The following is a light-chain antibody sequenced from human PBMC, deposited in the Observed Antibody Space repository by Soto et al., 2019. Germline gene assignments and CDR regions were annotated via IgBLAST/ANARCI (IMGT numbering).Light chain of an antibody. CDR2: EVS. CDR3: SSYAGSNRNV. CDR1: SSDVGGYNY. V-gene: IGLV2-8*01. J-gene: IGLJ1*01. Sequence: QSALTQPPSASGSPGQSVTISCTGTSSDVGGYNYVSWYQQHPGKAPKLMIYEVSKRPSGVPDRFSGSKSGNTASLTDSGLQAQDEADYYCSSYAGSNRNVFGTGTKLTVL.